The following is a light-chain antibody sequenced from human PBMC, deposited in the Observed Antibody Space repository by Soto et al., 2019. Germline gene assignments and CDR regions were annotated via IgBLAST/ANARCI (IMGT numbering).Light chain of an antibody. CDR3: QQSYTTPIT. V-gene: IGKV1-8*01. J-gene: IGKJ5*01. Sequence: AIRMTQSPSSFSASTGDRVTITCRASQGISSYLAWYQQKPGKAPNLLVYAASSLQSGVPSRFTGSGSGTDFTLTISSLQPEDFATYFCQQSYTTPITFGQGTRLE. CDR2: AAS. CDR1: QGISSY.